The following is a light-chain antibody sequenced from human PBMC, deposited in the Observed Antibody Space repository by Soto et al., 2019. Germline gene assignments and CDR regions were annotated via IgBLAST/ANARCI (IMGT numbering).Light chain of an antibody. V-gene: IGKV1-39*01. J-gene: IGKJ4*01. Sequence: DIQMTQSPSSVSASVGDTVTITCRASQDINVYLNWYQQKPGEVPKLLIYSASSLHSGVPSRFTGSGSETDFTLTIRSLQPEDVATYYCQQYERYPPSFGGGTKLEI. CDR2: SAS. CDR3: QQYERYPPS. CDR1: QDINVY.